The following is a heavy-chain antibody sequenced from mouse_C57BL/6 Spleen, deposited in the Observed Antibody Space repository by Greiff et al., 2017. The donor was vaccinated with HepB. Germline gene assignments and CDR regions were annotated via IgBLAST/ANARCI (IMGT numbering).Heavy chain of an antibody. CDR1: GYTFTSYW. V-gene: IGHV1-69*01. J-gene: IGHJ3*01. CDR3: ARWLFAY. Sequence: QVQLQQPGAELVMPGASVKLSCKASGYTFTSYWMHWVKQRPGQGLEWIGEIDPSDSYTNYNQKFRGKSTLTVDKSSSTAYMQLSSLTSEDSAVYYCARWLFAYWGQGTLVTVSA. CDR2: IDPSDSYT.